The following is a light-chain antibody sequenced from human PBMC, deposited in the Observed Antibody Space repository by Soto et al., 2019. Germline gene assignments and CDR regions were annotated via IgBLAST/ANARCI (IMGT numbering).Light chain of an antibody. Sequence: QSVLTQPASVSGSPGPSITISCTGTSSNNGGYNYVSWYQHHPGKAPKLMIYDVSNRPSGVSNRFSGSKSGNTASLTISGLQPEDEADYYCCSYTTSNTRQIVFGTGTKVTVL. CDR3: CSYTTSNTRQIV. V-gene: IGLV2-14*03. J-gene: IGLJ1*01. CDR1: SSNNGGYNY. CDR2: DVS.